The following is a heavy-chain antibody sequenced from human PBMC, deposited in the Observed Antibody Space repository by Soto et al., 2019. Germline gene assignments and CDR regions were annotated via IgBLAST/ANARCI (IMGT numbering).Heavy chain of an antibody. CDR1: GFTFDDYA. V-gene: IGHV3-9*01. Sequence: PGGSLRLSCAASGFTFDDYAVHWVRQAPGKGLEWVSGISWNSGSIGYADSVKGRFTISRDNAKNSLYLQMNSLRAEDTALYYCAKDMVTDDAFDIWGQGTMVTVSS. CDR2: ISWNSGSI. CDR3: AKDMVTDDAFDI. D-gene: IGHD2-21*02. J-gene: IGHJ3*02.